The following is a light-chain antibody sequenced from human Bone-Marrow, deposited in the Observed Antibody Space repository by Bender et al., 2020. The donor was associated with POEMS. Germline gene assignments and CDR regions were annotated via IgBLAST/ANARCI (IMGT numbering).Light chain of an antibody. J-gene: IGLJ1*01. CDR2: EVS. Sequence: QSALTQPASVSGSPGQSITISCTGTNSDVGAYNYVSWYQQHPGRAPKLMIFEVSNRPSGVSNRFSGSKSGNTASLTISGLQAEDEADYYCSSYTTINTLVFGTGTKVTVL. CDR3: SSYTTINTLV. CDR1: NSDVGAYNY. V-gene: IGLV2-14*01.